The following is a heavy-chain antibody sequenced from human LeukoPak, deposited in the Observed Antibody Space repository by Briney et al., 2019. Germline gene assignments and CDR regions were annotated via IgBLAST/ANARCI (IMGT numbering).Heavy chain of an antibody. CDR3: ARVAKERVGGVYYFDY. J-gene: IGHJ4*02. CDR1: GFTFSDYD. D-gene: IGHD1-1*01. CDR2: IGTAGET. Sequence: GGSLRLSCAASGFTFSDYDMHWVRQATGKGLEGVSAIGTAGETCDTGSVKGRFTISREHAKNSLDLQMNSLRAGDTAVYYCARVAKERVGGVYYFDYWGQGTLVTVSS. V-gene: IGHV3-13*01.